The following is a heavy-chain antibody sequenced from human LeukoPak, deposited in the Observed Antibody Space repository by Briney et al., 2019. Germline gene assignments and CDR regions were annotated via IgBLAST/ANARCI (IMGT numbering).Heavy chain of an antibody. CDR3: ARRRGVGATLFDY. V-gene: IGHV4-59*01. CDR1: GGSISSYY. CDR2: IYCSGST. D-gene: IGHD1-26*01. Sequence: SETLSLTCTVSGGSISSYYWSWIRQPPGKGLEWIGYIYCSGSTNYNPSLKSRVTISVDTSKNQFKLSSVTAADTAVYYCARRRGVGATLFDYWGQGTLVTVSS. J-gene: IGHJ4*02.